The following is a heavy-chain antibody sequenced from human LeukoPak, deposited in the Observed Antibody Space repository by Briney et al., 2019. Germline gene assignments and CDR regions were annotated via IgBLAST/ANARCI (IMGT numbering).Heavy chain of an antibody. CDR2: INPNSGGT. V-gene: IGHV1-2*02. Sequence: ASMKVSCKASGYTFTGYYMHWVRQAPGQGLEWMGWINPNSGGTNYAQKFQGRVTMTRDTSISTAYMELRSLRSDDTAVYYCARAEGYYGSGSYHPFYYYYYYMDVWGKGTTVTISS. CDR3: ARAEGYYGSGSYHPFYYYYYYMDV. CDR1: GYTFTGYY. J-gene: IGHJ6*03. D-gene: IGHD3-10*01.